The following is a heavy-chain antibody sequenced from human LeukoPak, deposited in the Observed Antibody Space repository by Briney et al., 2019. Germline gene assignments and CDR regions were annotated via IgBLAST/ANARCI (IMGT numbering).Heavy chain of an antibody. V-gene: IGHV1-69*06. J-gene: IGHJ1*01. CDR2: IIPIFGTA. CDR3: ASPSVGQHSTEYFQH. CDR1: GGTFSSYA. Sequence: ASVKVSCKASGGTFSSYAISWVRLAPGQGLEWVGGIIPIFGTANYAQKFQGRVTITADKSTSTAYMELSSLRSEDTAVYYCASPSVGQHSTEYFQHWGQGTLVTVSS. D-gene: IGHD3-3*02.